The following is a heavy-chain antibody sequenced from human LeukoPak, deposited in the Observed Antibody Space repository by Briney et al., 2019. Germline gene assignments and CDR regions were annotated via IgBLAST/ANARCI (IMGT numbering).Heavy chain of an antibody. J-gene: IGHJ6*02. CDR3: ARARGGSYYYYYYGMDV. CDR2: ISAYNGDT. V-gene: IGHV1-18*01. D-gene: IGHD3-10*01. Sequence: GASVKVSCKASGYTFTSYGISWVRQAPGQGLEWMGWISAYNGDTNYAQKLQGRVTMTTDTSTSTAYMELSSLRSEDTAVYYCARARGGSYYYYYYGMDVWGQGTTVTVS. CDR1: GYTFTSYG.